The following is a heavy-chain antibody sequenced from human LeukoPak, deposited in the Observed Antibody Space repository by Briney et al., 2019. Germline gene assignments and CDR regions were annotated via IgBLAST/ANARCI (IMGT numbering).Heavy chain of an antibody. V-gene: IGHV3-7*01. D-gene: IGHD2-8*01. Sequence: TGGSLRLSCAASGFTFSHYWMSWVRQAPGKGLEWVASIHQHGNEKYFVDSVRGRFTISRDNAKNSLYLQMSSLRAEDTAVYYCATLNGPLFEYWGQGTLVTVSS. CDR3: ATLNGPLFEY. J-gene: IGHJ4*02. CDR1: GFTFSHYW. CDR2: IHQHGNEK.